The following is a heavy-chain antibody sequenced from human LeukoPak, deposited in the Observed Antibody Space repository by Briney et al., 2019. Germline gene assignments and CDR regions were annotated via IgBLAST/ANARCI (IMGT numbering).Heavy chain of an antibody. CDR3: ARQSEIFDY. V-gene: IGHV3-30-3*01. CDR2: ISYDGSNK. J-gene: IGHJ4*02. Sequence: PGGSLRLSCAASGFTFSSYAMHWVRQAPGKGLEWVAVISYDGSNKYYADSVKGRFTISRDNAKNSLYLQMNSLRAEDTAVYYCARQSEIFDYWGQGTLVTVSS. D-gene: IGHD3-9*01. CDR1: GFTFSSYA.